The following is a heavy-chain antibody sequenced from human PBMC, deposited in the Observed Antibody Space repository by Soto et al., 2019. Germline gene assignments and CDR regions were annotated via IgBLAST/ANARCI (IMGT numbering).Heavy chain of an antibody. V-gene: IGHV3-73*02. CDR1: GFTFSGSA. D-gene: IGHD3-9*01. CDR2: IRSKANSDAT. Sequence: EVQLVESGGGMVQPGGSLKLSCAASGFTFSGSAMHWVRQAPGKGLEWVGRIRSKANSDATVYAAAVKGRFTISRDDSKNPAYLQMNRLKTEDTAVYYCTTPSINYDILTDYFNYWGQGSLVTVSS. CDR3: TTPSINYDILTDYFNY. J-gene: IGHJ4*02.